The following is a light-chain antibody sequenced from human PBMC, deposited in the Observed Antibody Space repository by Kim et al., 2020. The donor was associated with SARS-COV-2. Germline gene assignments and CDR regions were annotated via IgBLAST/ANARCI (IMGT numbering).Light chain of an antibody. J-gene: IGKJ2*01. V-gene: IGKV3-15*01. CDR2: GAS. CDR1: QSVSSN. CDR3: QQYNNWPPMYT. Sequence: PGERATLSCRARQSVSSNLAWYQQKPGQAPRLLIYGASTRATGIPARFSGSGSGTEFTLTISSLQSEDFAVYYCQQYNNWPPMYTFGQGTKLEI.